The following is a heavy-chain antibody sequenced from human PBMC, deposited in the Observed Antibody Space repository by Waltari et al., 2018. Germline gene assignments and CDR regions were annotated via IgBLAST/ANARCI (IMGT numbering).Heavy chain of an antibody. CDR1: GFAFPNYA. Sequence: EVQLVESGGGVVQHGRSLSLSWLVSGFAFPNYAMYWVRQAPGKGLGWVSGITWNGGSVAYADSVKGRFTISRDNAKNSMYLRMASLRVEDTAFYYCARIAARSRVDYWGQGTLVTVSS. CDR2: ITWNGGSV. D-gene: IGHD6-6*01. V-gene: IGHV3-9*01. CDR3: ARIAARSRVDY. J-gene: IGHJ4*02.